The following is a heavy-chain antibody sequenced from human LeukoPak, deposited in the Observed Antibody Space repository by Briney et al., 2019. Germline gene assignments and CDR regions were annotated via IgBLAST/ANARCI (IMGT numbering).Heavy chain of an antibody. J-gene: IGHJ5*02. V-gene: IGHV4-31*11. Sequence: PSETLSLTCAVSGGSISSGDYYWICLRQHPGKGLEWIGYLYYSGGTYYNPALKSTVTISVDRSKNSFSLKLSSVTVAVTAVYYCARGPVDTIFGVVIPRNNWFDPWGQGTLVTVSS. D-gene: IGHD3-3*01. CDR3: ARGPVDTIFGVVIPRNNWFDP. CDR1: GGSISSGDYY. CDR2: LYYSGGT.